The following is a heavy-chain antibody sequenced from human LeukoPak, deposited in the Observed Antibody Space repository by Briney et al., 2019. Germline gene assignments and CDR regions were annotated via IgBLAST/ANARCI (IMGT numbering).Heavy chain of an antibody. CDR2: VYSGGTS. CDR3: ARGLFGDWGSDY. CDR1: GGSISNFW. Sequence: SETLSLTCTVSGGSISNFWWSWLRQPAGQGLEWIGRVYSGGTSNYNPSLKSRVTMSADTSKNQFSLKLSSLTAADTAVYYCARGLFGDWGSDYWGQGTLVTVSS. D-gene: IGHD3-16*01. V-gene: IGHV4-4*07. J-gene: IGHJ4*02.